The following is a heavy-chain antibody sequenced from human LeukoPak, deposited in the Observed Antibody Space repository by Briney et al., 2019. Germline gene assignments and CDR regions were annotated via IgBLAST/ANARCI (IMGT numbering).Heavy chain of an antibody. D-gene: IGHD2-2*01. CDR3: ARGPAAMMGRVDY. V-gene: IGHV1-18*01. CDR2: ISAYNGDT. J-gene: IGHJ4*02. Sequence: ASVKVSCKASGYTFPSNGIIWVRQAPGQGLEWMGWISAYNGDTNYAHKLQGRVTMTTDTSTSTVYMELRSLRSDDTVVYYCARGPAAMMGRVDYWGQGTLVTVSS. CDR1: GYTFPSNG.